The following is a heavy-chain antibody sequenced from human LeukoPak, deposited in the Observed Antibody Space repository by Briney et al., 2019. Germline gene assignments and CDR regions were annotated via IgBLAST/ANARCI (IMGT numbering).Heavy chain of an antibody. D-gene: IGHD6-13*01. CDR1: GFTFSSFW. CDR2: INSGGSSI. CDR3: ASAGRVGDIFDI. V-gene: IGHV3-74*01. Sequence: GRSLRLSCAASGFTFSSFWMYWVRQAPGKGLVWVSRINSGGSSIGYADSVKGRFTISRDNAKNTLSLQMDSLRAEDTAVYFCASAGRVGDIFDIWGQGTMVTVSS. J-gene: IGHJ3*02.